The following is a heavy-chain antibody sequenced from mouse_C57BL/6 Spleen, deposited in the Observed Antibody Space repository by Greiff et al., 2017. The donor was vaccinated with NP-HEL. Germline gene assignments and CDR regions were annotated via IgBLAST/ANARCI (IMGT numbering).Heavy chain of an antibody. J-gene: IGHJ2*01. CDR1: GYTFTSSW. D-gene: IGHD1-1*01. V-gene: IGHV1-53*01. CDR2: INPSNGGT. Sequence: QVQLQQSGTELVKPGASVKLSCKASGYTFTSSWMHWVKQRPGQGLEWIGNINPSNGGTNYNEKFKSKATLTVDKSSSTAYMQLSSLTSEDSAVYYCARSRSSYGSIYYFDYWGQGTTLTVSS. CDR3: ARSRSSYGSIYYFDY.